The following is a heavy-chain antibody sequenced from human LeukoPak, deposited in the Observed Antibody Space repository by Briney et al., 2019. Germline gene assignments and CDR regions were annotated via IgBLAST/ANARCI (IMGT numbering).Heavy chain of an antibody. Sequence: GGSLRLSCAASGFTFSSYWMTWVRQAPGKGLECVANINQDGRQKYFVDSVKGRFTISRDNAKKLMYLQMNSLRAEDTAVYYCATTVTIVNVFDFWGQGTMVTVSS. CDR1: GFTFSSYW. V-gene: IGHV3-7*01. CDR2: INQDGRQK. CDR3: ATTVTIVNVFDF. J-gene: IGHJ3*01. D-gene: IGHD4-17*01.